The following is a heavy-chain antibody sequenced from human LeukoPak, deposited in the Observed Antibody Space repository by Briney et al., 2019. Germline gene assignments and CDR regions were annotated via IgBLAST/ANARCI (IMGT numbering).Heavy chain of an antibody. CDR2: ISGSGGST. Sequence: GGSLRLSCAASGFTFSSYAMSWVRQAPGKGLEWVSAISGSGGSTYYADSMKGRFTISRDNSKNTLYLQMNSLRAEDTAVYYCAKGLVVGHTMIVVVALDYWGQGTLVTVSS. J-gene: IGHJ4*02. V-gene: IGHV3-23*01. CDR3: AKGLVVGHTMIVVVALDY. CDR1: GFTFSSYA. D-gene: IGHD3-22*01.